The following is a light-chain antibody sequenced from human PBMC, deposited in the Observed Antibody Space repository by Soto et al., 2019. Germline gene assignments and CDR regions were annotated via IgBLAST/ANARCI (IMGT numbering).Light chain of an antibody. CDR1: QSVDSNY. J-gene: IGKJ5*01. V-gene: IGKV3-20*01. CDR2: GAS. Sequence: EIVLTQSPGTLSLSPGERATLSCRASQSVDSNYLAWYQQKPGQAPRLLIYGASIRATGIPDRFSGSGSGTYFTLTISRLEPEDFAVYHCQQYISSFTFGQGTRLEIK. CDR3: QQYISSFT.